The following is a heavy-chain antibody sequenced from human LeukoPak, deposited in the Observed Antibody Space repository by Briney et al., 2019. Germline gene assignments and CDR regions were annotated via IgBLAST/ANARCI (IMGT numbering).Heavy chain of an antibody. CDR3: ARGGPFMMGDV. D-gene: IGHD3-16*01. CDR2: IYYSGST. V-gene: IGHV4-59*01. CDR1: GGSISSYY. Sequence: SETLSLTCTVSGGSISSYYWSWIRQPPGKGLEWIGYIYYSGSTNYNPSLKRRVTISVDTSKNQFSQNPWTVAAADSGVYYCARGGPFMMGDVWGQGTLVTVSS. J-gene: IGHJ4*02.